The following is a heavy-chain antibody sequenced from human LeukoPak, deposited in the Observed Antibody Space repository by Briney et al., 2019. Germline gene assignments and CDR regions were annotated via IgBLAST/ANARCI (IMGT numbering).Heavy chain of an antibody. CDR1: GGSFSGYY. CDR2: INHSGST. Sequence: PSETLSLTCAVYGGSFSGYYWSWIRQPPGKGLEWIGEINHSGSTNYNPSLKSRVTISVDTSKNQFSLKLSSVTAADTAVYYCARAAVAARIYYYYYMDVWGKGTTVTVSS. V-gene: IGHV4-34*01. CDR3: ARAAVAARIYYYYYMDV. J-gene: IGHJ6*03. D-gene: IGHD6-6*01.